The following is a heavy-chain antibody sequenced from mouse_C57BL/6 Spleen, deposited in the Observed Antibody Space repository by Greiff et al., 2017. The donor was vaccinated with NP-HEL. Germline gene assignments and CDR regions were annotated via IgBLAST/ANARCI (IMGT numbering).Heavy chain of an antibody. D-gene: IGHD1-1*01. CDR2: IRNKANGYTT. Sequence: EVKLMESGGGLVQPGSSLSLSCAASGFTFTDYYMSWVRQPPGKALEWLGFIRNKANGYTTEYSASVKGRFTISRDNSQSILYLQMNALRAEDSATYYCARSDYGSSYVGFAYWGQGTLVTVSA. CDR1: GFTFTDYY. V-gene: IGHV7-3*01. CDR3: ARSDYGSSYVGFAY. J-gene: IGHJ3*01.